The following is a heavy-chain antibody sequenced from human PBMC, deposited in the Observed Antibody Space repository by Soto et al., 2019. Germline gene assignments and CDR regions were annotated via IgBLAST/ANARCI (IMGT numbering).Heavy chain of an antibody. CDR3: ARSVADKNWFDP. V-gene: IGHV1-8*01. Sequence: ASVKVSCTDSGSTFTSYDITWVRQAPGQGLEWMGWMNPNSGNTGYAQKFQGRVTMTRNTSISTAYRELSSLRSEDTAVYYCARSVADKNWFDPWGQGTLVTVSS. D-gene: IGHD6-19*01. J-gene: IGHJ5*02. CDR2: MNPNSGNT. CDR1: GSTFTSYD.